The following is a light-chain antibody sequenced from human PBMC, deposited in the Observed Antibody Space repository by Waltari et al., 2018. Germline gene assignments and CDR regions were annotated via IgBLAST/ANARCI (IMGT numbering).Light chain of an antibody. Sequence: QSALTQPASVSGSPGQSITISCIGTSSDIGGYNYVSWYQQHPGKAPKVMIYDVTNGPPGVSNRFSGSKSGSTASLTISGLQAEDEAEYYCSSYTSSNTWVFGGGTKLTVL. CDR2: DVT. J-gene: IGLJ3*02. CDR3: SSYTSSNTWV. V-gene: IGLV2-14*01. CDR1: SSDIGGYNY.